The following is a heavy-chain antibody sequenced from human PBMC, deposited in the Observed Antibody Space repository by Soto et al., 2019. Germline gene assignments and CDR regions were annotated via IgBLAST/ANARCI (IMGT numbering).Heavy chain of an antibody. Sequence: QVQLVESGGGVVQPGRSLRLSCAASGFTFSSYSMHWVRQAPGKGLEWVAVISYDGSNKYYADSVKGRFTISRDNSKNTLYLQMNSLRAEDTAVYYCAKDLRRRYAFDIWGQGTMVTVSS. J-gene: IGHJ3*02. CDR2: ISYDGSNK. D-gene: IGHD4-17*01. CDR3: AKDLRRRYAFDI. V-gene: IGHV3-30*18. CDR1: GFTFSSYS.